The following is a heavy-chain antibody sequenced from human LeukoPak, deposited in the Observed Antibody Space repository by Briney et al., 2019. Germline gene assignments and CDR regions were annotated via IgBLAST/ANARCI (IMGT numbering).Heavy chain of an antibody. CDR2: ISYDESNK. D-gene: IGHD3-10*01. CDR3: ARDLGYASETNYGMDV. CDR1: GFTFSSYP. V-gene: IGHV3-30-3*01. J-gene: IGHJ6*02. Sequence: GGSLRLSCAPSGFTFSSYPMHWVRQAPGKRLEWVAVISYDESNKYYADSVKGRFTISRDNSKNTLYLQMNSLRAEDTAVYYCARDLGYASETNYGMDVWGQGTTVTVFS.